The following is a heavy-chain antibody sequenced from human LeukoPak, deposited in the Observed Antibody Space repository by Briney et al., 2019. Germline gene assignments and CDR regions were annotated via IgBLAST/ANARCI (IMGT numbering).Heavy chain of an antibody. J-gene: IGHJ3*01. CDR3: ARHYDILTGYLPYAFDL. CDR2: IYPGESDT. D-gene: IGHD3-9*01. V-gene: IGHV5-51*01. CDR1: GYSFTSYW. Sequence: GESLKISCQGSGYSFTSYWIGWVRQMPGKGLEWMGIIYPGESDTRYSPSFQGQVTISADKSISTAYLQWSSLKASDTAMYYCARHYDILTGYLPYAFDLWGQGTMVTVSS.